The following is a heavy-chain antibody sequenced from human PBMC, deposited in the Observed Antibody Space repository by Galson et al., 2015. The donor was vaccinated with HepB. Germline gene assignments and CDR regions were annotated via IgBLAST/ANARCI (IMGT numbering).Heavy chain of an antibody. CDR2: IDSSGSTI. V-gene: IGHV3-48*02. CDR1: GFTFSGYS. CDR3: ARSKWIEAAECSH. D-gene: IGHD6-13*01. J-gene: IGHJ4*02. Sequence: SLRLSCAASGFTFSGYSMNWVRQAPGKGLEWISYIDSSGSTISYPDSVKGRFTVSRDNAKNLLYPQMNSLRDEDTAVYYCARSKWIEAAECSHWGQGTLVTVSS.